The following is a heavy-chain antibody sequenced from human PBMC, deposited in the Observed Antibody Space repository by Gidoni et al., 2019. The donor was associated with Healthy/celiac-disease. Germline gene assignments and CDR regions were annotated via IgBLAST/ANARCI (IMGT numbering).Heavy chain of an antibody. J-gene: IGHJ6*02. V-gene: IGHV3-11*06. CDR3: ARESYCSSTSCYDRYYYGMDV. CDR2: ISSSSSYT. Sequence: QVQLVESGGGLVKPGGSLRLSCAASGFTFSDYYMRCIRQAPGKGLEWFSYISSSSSYTNYADSVKGRFTISRDNAKNSLYLQMNSLRAEDTAVYYCARESYCSSTSCYDRYYYGMDVWGQGTTVTVSS. D-gene: IGHD2-2*01. CDR1: GFTFSDYY.